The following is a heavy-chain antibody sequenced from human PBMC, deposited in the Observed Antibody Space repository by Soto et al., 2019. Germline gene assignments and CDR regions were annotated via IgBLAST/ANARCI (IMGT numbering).Heavy chain of an antibody. J-gene: IGHJ4*02. D-gene: IGHD4-17*01. CDR3: AKIYTVTTPLDY. V-gene: IGHV3-30*18. Sequence: VQLVESGGGVVQPGGSLRLSCAASGLTFSSYDMHWIRQAPGKGLECVSVISFDGKTQSYADSVKGRFTVSRDNSNNTVFLQMNSLRPEDTAVYYCAKIYTVTTPLDYWGQGTQVVVSS. CDR1: GLTFSSYD. CDR2: ISFDGKTQ.